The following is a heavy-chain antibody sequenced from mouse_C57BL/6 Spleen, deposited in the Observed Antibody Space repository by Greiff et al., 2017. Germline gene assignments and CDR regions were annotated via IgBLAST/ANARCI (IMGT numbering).Heavy chain of an antibody. J-gene: IGHJ4*01. CDR2: IWGDGSI. V-gene: IGHV2-3*01. CDR3: AKTGVADYDMDY. CDR1: GFSLTSYG. D-gene: IGHD1-1*01. Sequence: VQLQESGPGLVAPSQRLTLTCNVSGFSLTSYGVSWVRQPPGTGLEWLGVIWGDGSINYHSALISRLSISKDNSKSQVFLKLNSLQTDDTDTYYCAKTGVADYDMDYWGQRTSVTVSS.